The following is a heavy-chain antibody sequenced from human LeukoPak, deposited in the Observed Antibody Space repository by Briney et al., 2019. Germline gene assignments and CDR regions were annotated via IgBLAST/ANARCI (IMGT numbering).Heavy chain of an antibody. CDR1: GFTFSTYA. CDR3: AKDKREGCSTTTCYVFDI. D-gene: IGHD2-2*01. CDR2: ISGSGDST. V-gene: IGHV3-23*01. Sequence: AGRSLRLSCAASGFTFSTYAMSWVRQAPGKGLEWVSYISGSGDSTYSADSVKGRFTISRDNSKNTLYLQMNSLRAEDTAVYYCAKDKREGCSTTTCYVFDIWGQGTMVTVSS. J-gene: IGHJ3*02.